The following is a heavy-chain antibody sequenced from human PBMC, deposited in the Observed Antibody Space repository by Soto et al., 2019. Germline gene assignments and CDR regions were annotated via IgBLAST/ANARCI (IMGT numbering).Heavy chain of an antibody. CDR2: ISAYNGNT. CDR1: GYTFTSYG. Sequence: ASVKVSGKASGYTFTSYGISCVLRSRGQGLEWMGCISAYNGNTNYAQKLQGRVTMTTDTSTSTAYMELRSLRSDDTTVYYCARARGSGSNPWFDPWGQGTLVTVSS. V-gene: IGHV1-18*04. J-gene: IGHJ5*02. D-gene: IGHD3-10*01. CDR3: ARARGSGSNPWFDP.